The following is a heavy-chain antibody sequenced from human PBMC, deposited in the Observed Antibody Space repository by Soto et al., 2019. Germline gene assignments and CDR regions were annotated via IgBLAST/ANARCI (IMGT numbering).Heavy chain of an antibody. J-gene: IGHJ4*02. D-gene: IGHD1-1*01. CDR1: GFTFSNYA. CDR3: ENGETEWPLAY. Sequence: GGSLKLSCAASGFTFSNYAMSWVRQAPGKGMEWVSAISGSGDSTYYADSVKGRFTISRDNSKNTLYLQMNSLRAEDTAVYYCENGETEWPLAYWGQGTLVPVSS. V-gene: IGHV3-23*01. CDR2: ISGSGDST.